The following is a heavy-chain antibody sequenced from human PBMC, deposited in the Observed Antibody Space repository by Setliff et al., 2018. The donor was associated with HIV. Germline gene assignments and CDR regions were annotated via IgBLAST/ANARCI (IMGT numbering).Heavy chain of an antibody. V-gene: IGHV4-61*05. Sequence: SETLSLTCTVSGGSLSTSSFYWGWIRQPPGKGLQWIGYIYYSGSTNYNPSLKSRVTISVGKSKNQFSLSLSSVTAADTAVYYCATGITMAPDYWGQGSLVTVSS. CDR1: GGSLSTSSFY. CDR2: IYYSGST. D-gene: IGHD1-20*01. CDR3: ATGITMAPDY. J-gene: IGHJ4*02.